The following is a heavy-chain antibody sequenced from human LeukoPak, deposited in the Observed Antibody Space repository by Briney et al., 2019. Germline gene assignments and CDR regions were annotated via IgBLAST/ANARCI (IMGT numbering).Heavy chain of an antibody. V-gene: IGHV4-30-4*08. CDR1: GGSLSSGDYY. CDR2: IYYSGST. D-gene: IGHD6-19*01. J-gene: IGHJ4*02. Sequence: SETLSLTCTVSGGSLSSGDYYWSWIRQPPGKGLEWIGYIYYSGSTYYNPSLKSRVTISVDTSKNQFSLKLSSVTAADTAVYYCARGIAVAGTLDYWGQGTLVTVSS. CDR3: ARGIAVAGTLDY.